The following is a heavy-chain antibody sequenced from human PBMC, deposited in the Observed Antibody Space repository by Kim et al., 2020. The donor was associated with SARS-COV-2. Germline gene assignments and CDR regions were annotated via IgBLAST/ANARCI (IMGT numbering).Heavy chain of an antibody. CDR2: IRSKAYGGTT. D-gene: IGHD3-10*01. V-gene: IGHV3-49*03. CDR1: GFTFGDYA. CDR3: TGEWFGELLVAGPDYYYYGMDV. Sequence: GGSLRLSCTASGFTFGDYAMSWFRQAPGKGLEWVGFIRSKAYGGTTEYAASVKGRFTISRDDSKSIAYLQMNSLKTEDTAVYYCTGEWFGELLVAGPDYYYYGMDVWGQGTTVTVSS. J-gene: IGHJ6*02.